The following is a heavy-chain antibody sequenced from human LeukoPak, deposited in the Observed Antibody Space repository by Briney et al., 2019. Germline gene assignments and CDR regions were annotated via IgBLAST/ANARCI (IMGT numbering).Heavy chain of an antibody. D-gene: IGHD5-12*01. CDR3: ARQVATKGEWAFDV. V-gene: IGHV4-38-2*02. CDR2: IRHDGHT. CDR1: GYFSTAYY. Sequence: SETLSLTCTVSGYFSTAYYWGRIRQPPGKGLEWIASIRHDGHTYYNPSLKSQVSISVDMSRNQFSLKLNSLTAADTAVYYCARQVATKGEWAFDVWGQGTMVTVSS. J-gene: IGHJ3*01.